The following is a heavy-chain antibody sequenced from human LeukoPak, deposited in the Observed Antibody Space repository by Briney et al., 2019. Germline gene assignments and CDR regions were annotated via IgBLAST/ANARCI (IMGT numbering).Heavy chain of an antibody. V-gene: IGHV1-69*05. D-gene: IGHD6-13*01. J-gene: IGHJ4*02. Sequence: GASVKVSCKASGGTFSSYAISWVRQAPGQGLEWMGGIIPIFGTANYAQKFQGRVTITTDESTSAAYMELSSLRSEDTAVYYCAGGIAAAGTPQGDYWGQGTLVTVSS. CDR2: IIPIFGTA. CDR1: GGTFSSYA. CDR3: AGGIAAAGTPQGDY.